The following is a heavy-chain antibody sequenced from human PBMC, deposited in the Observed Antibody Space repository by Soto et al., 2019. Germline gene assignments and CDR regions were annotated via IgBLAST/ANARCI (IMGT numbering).Heavy chain of an antibody. V-gene: IGHV3-23*01. CDR2: ISGSGGST. CDR1: GFTFSSYA. Sequence: EVQLLESGGGLVQPGGSLRLSCAVSGFTFSSYAMSCVRQAPGKGLEWVSAISGSGGSTYYADSVKGRFTISRDKSKNTLYLQMNSLRAEDTAVYYCAKDLVPYPGRGFDYWGQGTLVTVSS. CDR3: AKDLVPYPGRGFDY. D-gene: IGHD2-2*02. J-gene: IGHJ4*02.